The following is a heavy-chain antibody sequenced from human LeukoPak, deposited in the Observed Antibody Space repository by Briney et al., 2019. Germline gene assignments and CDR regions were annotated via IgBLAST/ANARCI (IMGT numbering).Heavy chain of an antibody. CDR1: GFTFTSYA. V-gene: IGHV3-23*01. CDR3: AKESGQLDV. CDR2: ISGGGSST. J-gene: IGHJ6*04. Sequence: PGGSLRLSCAASGFTFTSYAMSCVRQAPGKGLEWVSVISGGGSSTYYADSVKGRFTISRDNSKNTLYLQMNSLRGEDTAVYYCAKESGQLDVWGKGTTVTVSS. D-gene: IGHD3-3*01.